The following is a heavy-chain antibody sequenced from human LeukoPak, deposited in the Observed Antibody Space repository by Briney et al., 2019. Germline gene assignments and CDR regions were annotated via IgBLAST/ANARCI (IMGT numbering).Heavy chain of an antibody. CDR3: ARSDTGDTAMAYFDY. CDR2: IIPIFGTA. J-gene: IGHJ4*02. CDR1: GGTFSSYA. D-gene: IGHD5-18*01. Sequence: SVKVSCKASGGTFSSYAISWVRQAPGQGLEWMGRIIPIFGTANYAQKFQGRVTITADESTSTAYMELSSLRSEDTAVYYCARSDTGDTAMAYFDYWGQGTLVTVSS. V-gene: IGHV1-69*15.